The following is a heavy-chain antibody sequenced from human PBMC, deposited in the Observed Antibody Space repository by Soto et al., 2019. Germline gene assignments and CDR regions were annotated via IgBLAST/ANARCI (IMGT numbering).Heavy chain of an antibody. CDR3: AREIAARPPWFDP. D-gene: IGHD6-6*01. V-gene: IGHV1-69*06. Sequence: SVKVSCKASGGTFGSYAISWVRQAPGQGLEWLGGIIPIFGTANYAQKFQGRVTITADKSTSTAYMELSSLRSEDTAVYYCAREIAARPPWFDPWGQGTLVTVSS. CDR2: IIPIFGTA. J-gene: IGHJ5*02. CDR1: GGTFGSYA.